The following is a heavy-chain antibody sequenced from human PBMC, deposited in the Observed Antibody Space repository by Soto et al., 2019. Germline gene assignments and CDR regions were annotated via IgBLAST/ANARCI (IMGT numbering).Heavy chain of an antibody. CDR3: ARLLFGGAAAGYYFDY. Sequence: PSETLSLTCSVSGGSISTTPYYWGWVRQPPGKGLEWIGYIYYSGSTNYNPSLKSRVTISVDTSKNQFSLKLSSVTAADTAVYYCARLLFGGAAAGYYFDYWGQGTLVTVSS. D-gene: IGHD6-13*01. J-gene: IGHJ4*02. CDR1: GGSISTTPYY. V-gene: IGHV4-61*05. CDR2: IYYSGST.